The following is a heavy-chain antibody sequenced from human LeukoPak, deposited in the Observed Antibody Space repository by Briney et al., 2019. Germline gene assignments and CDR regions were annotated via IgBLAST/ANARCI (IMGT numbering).Heavy chain of an antibody. CDR2: ISGSGGSS. Sequence: GGSLRLSCAASGFTFSSFVMNWVRQAPGKGPEWVSGISGSGGSSYYADSVKGRFTVSRDKASNTLYLQMNSLRAEDTAVYYCAKGIESNGGCCFDNWGQGTLVTVSS. D-gene: IGHD2-8*01. CDR1: GFTFSSFV. V-gene: IGHV3-23*01. J-gene: IGHJ4*02. CDR3: AKGIESNGGCCFDN.